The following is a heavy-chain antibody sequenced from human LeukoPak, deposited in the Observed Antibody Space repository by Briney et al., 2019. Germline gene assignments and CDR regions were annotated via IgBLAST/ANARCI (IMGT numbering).Heavy chain of an antibody. V-gene: IGHV3-53*01. J-gene: IGHJ4*02. D-gene: IGHD6-19*01. CDR1: GFTFSSYG. CDR2: IYSDNT. Sequence: PGGSLRLSCAASGFTFSSYGVSWVRQAPGKGLEWVSFIYSDNTHYSDSVKGRFTISRDNSKNTLYLQMNSLRAEDTAVYYRARRAGTYSHPYDYWGQGTLVTVSS. CDR3: ARRAGTYSHPYDY.